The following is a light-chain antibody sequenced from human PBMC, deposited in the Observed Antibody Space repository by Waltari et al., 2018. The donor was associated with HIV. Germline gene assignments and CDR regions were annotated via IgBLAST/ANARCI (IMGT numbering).Light chain of an antibody. V-gene: IGLV3-10*01. J-gene: IGLJ7*01. Sequence: SYELTQPPSVSVSPGQMARITCSGDALPRKYAFWYQQKSGQAPVLVIYEDNRRPSGIPERFSGSSSGTMATLTISGAQVEDEGYYYCYSTDDSGNPLAVFGGGTQLTVL. CDR1: ALPRKY. CDR2: EDN. CDR3: YSTDDSGNPLAV.